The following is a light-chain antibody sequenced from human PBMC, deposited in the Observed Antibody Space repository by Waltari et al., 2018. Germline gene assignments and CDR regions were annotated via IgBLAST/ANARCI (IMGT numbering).Light chain of an antibody. CDR1: RSIRNF. Sequence: DIQMTQSPFSLSASVGDRVTITCQASRSIRNFLNWYQQKPGKAPSLLIYEASSLETGVPSRFSGSGFGTDFSLSVSNLQPEDVATYFCQQFDSLPLTFGQGTRLEI. J-gene: IGKJ5*01. V-gene: IGKV1-33*01. CDR3: QQFDSLPLT. CDR2: EAS.